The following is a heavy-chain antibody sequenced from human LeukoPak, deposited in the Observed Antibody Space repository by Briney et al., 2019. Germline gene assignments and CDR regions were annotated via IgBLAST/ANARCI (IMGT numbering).Heavy chain of an antibody. V-gene: IGHV3-15*01. CDR3: TTDEPDYSNYGDY. CDR2: IKSKTDGGTT. Sequence: PGGSLRLSCAASGFTFSNAWMSWVRQAPGKGLEWVGRIKSKTDGGTTDYAAPVKGRFTISRDDSKNTLNLQMNSLKTEDTAVYNCTTDEPDYSNYGDYWGQGTLVTVSS. D-gene: IGHD4-11*01. J-gene: IGHJ4*02. CDR1: GFTFSNAW.